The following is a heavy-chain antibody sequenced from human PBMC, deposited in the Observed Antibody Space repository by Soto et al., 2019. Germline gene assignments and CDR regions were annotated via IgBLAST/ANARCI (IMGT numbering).Heavy chain of an antibody. V-gene: IGHV4-59*01. D-gene: IGHD1-26*01. CDR2: IYYIGST. Sequence: ETLSLTCTVPVGSISSYYWSWIRQPPGKGLEWIGYIYYIGSTNYNPSLKSRVTISVDTSKNQFSLKLSSVTAADTAVYYCARDSNSVGATYFDYWGQGTLGTVSS. CDR1: VGSISSYY. CDR3: ARDSNSVGATYFDY. J-gene: IGHJ4*02.